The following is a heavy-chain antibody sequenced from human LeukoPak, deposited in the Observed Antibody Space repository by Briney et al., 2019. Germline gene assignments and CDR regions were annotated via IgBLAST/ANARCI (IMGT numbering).Heavy chain of an antibody. CDR3: TTDRSGYYDAFDI. V-gene: IGHV3-15*01. Sequence: GGSLRLSCAASGFTFSNAWMSWVRQAPGKGLEWVGRIKSKTDGGTTDYAAPVKGRFTISRDDSKNTLYLQMNSLKTEDTAVYYCTTDRSGYYDAFDIWGQGTMVTVSS. J-gene: IGHJ3*02. D-gene: IGHD3-22*01. CDR2: IKSKTDGGTT. CDR1: GFTFSNAW.